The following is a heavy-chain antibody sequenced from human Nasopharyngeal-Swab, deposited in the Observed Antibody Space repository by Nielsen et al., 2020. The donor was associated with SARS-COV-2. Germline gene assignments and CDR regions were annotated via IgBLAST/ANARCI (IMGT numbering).Heavy chain of an antibody. CDR2: ISSSSSYI. Sequence: GESLKISCAASGFTVNNYNINWVRQAPGKGLEWVSSISSSSSYIYYADSVKGRFTISRDNAKNSLCLQMNSLRAEDTAVYYCARDGLDYDFWSAYFMDVWGQGTTVTVSS. CDR3: ARDGLDYDFWSAYFMDV. J-gene: IGHJ6*02. D-gene: IGHD3-3*01. V-gene: IGHV3-21*01. CDR1: GFTVNNYN.